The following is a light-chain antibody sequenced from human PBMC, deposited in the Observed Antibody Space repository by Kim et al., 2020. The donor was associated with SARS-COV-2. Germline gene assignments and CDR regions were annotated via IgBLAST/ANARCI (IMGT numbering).Light chain of an antibody. V-gene: IGLV3-9*01. J-gene: IGLJ3*02. CDR1: NIGSKN. Sequence: VDLRQTARITWGKNNIGSKNVHWCQQKPGQAPVLVMYRDSNRPSGIPERFSGSNSGNTATLTISRAQAGDEADYYCQVWDSSIGVFGGGTQLTVL. CDR3: QVWDSSIGV. CDR2: RDS.